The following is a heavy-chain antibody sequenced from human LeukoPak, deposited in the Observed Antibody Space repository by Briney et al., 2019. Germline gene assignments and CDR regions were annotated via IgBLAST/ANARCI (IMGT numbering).Heavy chain of an antibody. Sequence: ASVKVSCKASGYTFTSYYMHWVRQAPGQGLEWMGIINPSGGSTSYAQKFQGRVTMTRDTSTSTAYMELSSLRSEDTAVYYCASNTMVRGVIVDYWGQGTLVTVSS. CDR2: INPSGGST. CDR1: GYTFTSYY. CDR3: ASNTMVRGVIVDY. D-gene: IGHD3-10*01. J-gene: IGHJ4*02. V-gene: IGHV1-46*01.